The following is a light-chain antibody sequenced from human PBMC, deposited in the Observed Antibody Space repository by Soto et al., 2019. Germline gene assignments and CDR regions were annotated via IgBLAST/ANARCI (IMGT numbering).Light chain of an antibody. Sequence: DIVMTQSPLSLPVTPGEPASISCRSSQSLLHSNGYNYLDWYLQKPGQSPQLLIYLGSNRASGVPDMFSGSGSGTDLTLKISRVEAEDVGVYYCMQDLQTPLTFGGGTKVEIK. CDR1: QSLLHSNGYNY. V-gene: IGKV2-28*01. CDR2: LGS. J-gene: IGKJ4*01. CDR3: MQDLQTPLT.